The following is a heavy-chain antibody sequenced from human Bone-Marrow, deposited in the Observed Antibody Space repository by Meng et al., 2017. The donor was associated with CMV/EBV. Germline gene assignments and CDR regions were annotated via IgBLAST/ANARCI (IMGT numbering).Heavy chain of an antibody. CDR2: IYYSGST. CDR1: GGSISSGGYY. CDR3: ARVAMTTVVTPIFDY. D-gene: IGHD4-23*01. V-gene: IGHV4-31*03. J-gene: IGHJ4*02. Sequence: SETLSLTCTVSGGSISSGGYYWSWIRQHPGKGLEWIGYIYYSGSTYYNPSLKSRVTISVDTSKNQFSLKLSSVTAADTAVYYCARVAMTTVVTPIFDYWGQGTLVTVSS.